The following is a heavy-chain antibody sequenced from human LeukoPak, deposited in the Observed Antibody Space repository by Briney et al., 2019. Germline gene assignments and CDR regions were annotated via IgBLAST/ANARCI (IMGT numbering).Heavy chain of an antibody. D-gene: IGHD3-22*01. CDR2: IWHDGRNK. J-gene: IGHJ4*02. Sequence: GGSLRLSCAAPGFTFGSYWMSWVRQAPGKGLEWVAVIWHDGRNKYYADSVKGRFTISRDTSKNTVYLQMNSLRAEDTAVYYCARDGNKWLSLYYFDCWGQGTLVTVSS. CDR1: GFTFGSYW. CDR3: ARDGNKWLSLYYFDC. V-gene: IGHV3-33*08.